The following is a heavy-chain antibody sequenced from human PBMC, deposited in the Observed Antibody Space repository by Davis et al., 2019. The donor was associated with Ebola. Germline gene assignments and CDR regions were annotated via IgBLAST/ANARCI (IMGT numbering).Heavy chain of an antibody. CDR1: GYSFTSYG. V-gene: IGHV1-18*01. J-gene: IGHJ5*02. D-gene: IGHD3-22*01. Sequence: GESLKISCKGSGYSFTSYGISWVRQAPGQGLEWMGWISAYNGNTNYAQKLQGRVTMTTDTSTSTAYMELRRLRSDDTAVYYCARAITMIVAGWFNPWGQGTLVTVSS. CDR3: ARAITMIVAGWFNP. CDR2: ISAYNGNT.